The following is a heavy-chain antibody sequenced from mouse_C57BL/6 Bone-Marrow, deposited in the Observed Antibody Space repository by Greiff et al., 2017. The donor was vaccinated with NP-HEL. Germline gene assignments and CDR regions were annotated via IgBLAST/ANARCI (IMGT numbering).Heavy chain of an antibody. V-gene: IGHV1-26*01. Sequence: EVQLQQSGPELVKPGASVKISCKASGYTFTDYYMNWVKQSHGKSLEWIGDINPNNGGTSYNQKFKGKATLTVDKSSSTAYMELRSLTSEDSAVYYCARSGGYYYGPDYYAMDYWGQGTSVTVSS. CDR1: GYTFTDYY. J-gene: IGHJ4*01. D-gene: IGHD1-1*01. CDR2: INPNNGGT. CDR3: ARSGGYYYGPDYYAMDY.